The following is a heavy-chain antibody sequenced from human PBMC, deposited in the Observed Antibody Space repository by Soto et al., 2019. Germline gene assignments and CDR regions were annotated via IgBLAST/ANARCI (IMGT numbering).Heavy chain of an antibody. V-gene: IGHV1-46*01. Sequence: ASVKVSCKASGYTFTRYYVHWVRQAPGQGLEWVGIINPRDGSTSYAQNFQGRVTMTRDTSTSTVYMNLNSLRSEDTAVYYCARVDCSGGSCYHLDYWGQGTVVTVSS. D-gene: IGHD2-15*01. CDR2: INPRDGST. CDR3: ARVDCSGGSCYHLDY. CDR1: GYTFTRYY. J-gene: IGHJ4*02.